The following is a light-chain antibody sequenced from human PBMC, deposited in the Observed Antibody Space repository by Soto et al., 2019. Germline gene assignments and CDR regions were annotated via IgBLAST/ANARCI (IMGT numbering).Light chain of an antibody. CDR2: RDN. V-gene: IGLV1-47*01. J-gene: IGLJ1*01. Sequence: QSVLTQPPSVSGTPGQRVTISCSGGISNIATNYVHWFQQLPGTAPKVLSNRDNQRPSGVPDRFSGSKSGTSASLAISGLRSEDEAEYYWAAWDDTGGSYVFGTGTKLTVL. CDR1: ISNIATNY. CDR3: AAWDDTGGSYV.